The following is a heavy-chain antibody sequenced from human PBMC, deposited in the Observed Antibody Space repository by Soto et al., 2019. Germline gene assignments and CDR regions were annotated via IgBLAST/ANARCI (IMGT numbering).Heavy chain of an antibody. CDR2: ISYDGSNK. Sequence: PGGSLRLSCAASGFTFSSYAMHWVRQAPGKGLEWVAVISYDGSNKYYADSVKGRFTISRDNSKNTLYLQMNSLRAEDTAVYYCARDILHTLNYYDSSGYYGYFDYWGQGTLVTVSS. CDR3: ARDILHTLNYYDSSGYYGYFDY. D-gene: IGHD3-22*01. V-gene: IGHV3-30-3*01. J-gene: IGHJ4*02. CDR1: GFTFSSYA.